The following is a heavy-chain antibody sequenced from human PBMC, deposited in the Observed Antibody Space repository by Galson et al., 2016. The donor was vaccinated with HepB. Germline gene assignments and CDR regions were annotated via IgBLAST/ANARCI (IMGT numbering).Heavy chain of an antibody. CDR2: ISVHNGNT. D-gene: IGHD6-6*01. V-gene: IGHV1-18*01. J-gene: IGHJ3*02. Sequence: SVKVSCKASGYSFTSNGINWVRQAPGQGLEWMGRISVHNGNTDYAQKLQGRVTMTTDTSASTAYMELRSLRSEDTAVYYCARGAHSSSSRKDAFDIWGQGTMVTVSS. CDR1: GYSFTSNG. CDR3: ARGAHSSSSRKDAFDI.